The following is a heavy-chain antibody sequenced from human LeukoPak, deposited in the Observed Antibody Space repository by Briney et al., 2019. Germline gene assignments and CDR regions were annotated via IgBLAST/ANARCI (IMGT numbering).Heavy chain of an antibody. D-gene: IGHD3-3*01. CDR3: ARLPDYDFWSGYYTHDYYYYYMDV. CDR2: INHSGST. J-gene: IGHJ6*03. V-gene: IGHV4-34*01. CDR1: GAPFSNYY. Sequence: SETLSLTCTVSGAPFSNYYWSWIRQPPGKGLEWIGEINHSGSTNYNPSLKSRVTISVDTSKNQFSLKLSSVTAADTAVYYCARLPDYDFWSGYYTHDYYYYYMDVWGKGTTVTVSS.